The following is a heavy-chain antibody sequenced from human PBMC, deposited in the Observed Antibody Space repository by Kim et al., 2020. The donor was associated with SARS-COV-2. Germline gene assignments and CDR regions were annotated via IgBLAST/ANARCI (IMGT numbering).Heavy chain of an antibody. CDR2: IYYSGST. Sequence: SETLSLTCTVSGGSISSGGYYWSWIRQHPGKGLEWIGYIYYSGSTYYNPSLKSRVTISVDTSKNQFSLKLSSVTAADTAVYYCARCGIWYYGDYVPVAFDYWGQGTLVTVSS. CDR3: ARCGIWYYGDYVPVAFDY. CDR1: GGSISSGGYY. V-gene: IGHV4-31*03. J-gene: IGHJ4*02. D-gene: IGHD4-17*01.